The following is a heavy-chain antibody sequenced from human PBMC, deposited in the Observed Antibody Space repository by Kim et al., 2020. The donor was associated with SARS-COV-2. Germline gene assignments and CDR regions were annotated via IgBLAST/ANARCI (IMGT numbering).Heavy chain of an antibody. CDR3: AKDADYYDSSGRWDY. Sequence: GGSLRLSCAASGFTFDDYAMHWVRQAPGKGLEWVSLISGDGGSTYYADSVKGRFTISRDNSKNSLYLQMNSLRTEDTALYYCAKDADYYDSSGRWDYWGQGTLVTVSS. CDR1: GFTFDDYA. V-gene: IGHV3-43*02. D-gene: IGHD3-22*01. CDR2: ISGDGGST. J-gene: IGHJ4*02.